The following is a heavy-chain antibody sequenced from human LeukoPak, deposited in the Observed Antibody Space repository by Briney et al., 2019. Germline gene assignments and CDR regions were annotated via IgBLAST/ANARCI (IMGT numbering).Heavy chain of an antibody. Sequence: PSETLSLTCTVSGGSISSYYWSWIRQPPAKGLEGIGYIYYSGSTNYNPSLKSRVTISVDMSKNQFSLKLSSVTAADTAVYYCAREPLMTTVTTGWYFDLWGRGTLVTVSS. J-gene: IGHJ2*01. CDR1: GGSISSYY. CDR2: IYYSGST. CDR3: AREPLMTTVTTGWYFDL. D-gene: IGHD4-17*01. V-gene: IGHV4-59*01.